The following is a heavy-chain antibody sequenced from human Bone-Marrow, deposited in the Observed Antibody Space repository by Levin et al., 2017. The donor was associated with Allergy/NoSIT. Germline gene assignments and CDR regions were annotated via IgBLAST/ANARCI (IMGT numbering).Heavy chain of an antibody. CDR2: IYYSGST. CDR3: AREVAYDGPSDYSGMDV. D-gene: IGHD5-12*01. CDR1: GGSISSSSYY. Sequence: ASETLSLTCTVSGGSISSSSYYWGWIRQPPGKGLEWIGTIYYSGSTYYNPSLKSRVTISIDMSKNQFSLKLSSVTAADTAVYYCAREVAYDGPSDYSGMDVWGQGTMVTVSS. J-gene: IGHJ6*02. V-gene: IGHV4-39*07.